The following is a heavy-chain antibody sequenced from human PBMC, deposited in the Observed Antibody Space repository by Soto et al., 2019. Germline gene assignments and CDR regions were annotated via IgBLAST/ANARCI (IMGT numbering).Heavy chain of an antibody. CDR2: INPNSGHT. CDR3: ARGQVVNFDNWFDP. Sequence: QIQLLQSGAEVKKPGTSVKVSCQASGYTFTTYGIIWVRQAPGQGLEWMGWINPNSGHTNYAQNLKDRATMTTDTSTNTAYMELRTLTSDETAVYFCARGQVVNFDNWFDPWGQGTLVTVSS. D-gene: IGHD3-22*01. J-gene: IGHJ5*02. CDR1: GYTFTTYG. V-gene: IGHV1-18*01.